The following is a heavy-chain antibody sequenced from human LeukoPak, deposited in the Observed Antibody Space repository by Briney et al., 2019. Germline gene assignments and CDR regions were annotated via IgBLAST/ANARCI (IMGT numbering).Heavy chain of an antibody. Sequence: SETLSLTCTVSGYSISSGYYWGWIRQPPGKGLEWIGSIYHSGSTYYNPSLKSRVTISVDTSKNQFSLKLSSVTAADTTVYYCYNYYDSSGYYGDYWGQGTLVTVSS. CDR3: YNYYDSSGYYGDY. J-gene: IGHJ4*02. CDR2: IYHSGST. CDR1: GYSISSGYY. D-gene: IGHD3-22*01. V-gene: IGHV4-38-2*02.